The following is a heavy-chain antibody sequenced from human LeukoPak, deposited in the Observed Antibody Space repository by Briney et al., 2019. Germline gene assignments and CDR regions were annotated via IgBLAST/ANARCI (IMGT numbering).Heavy chain of an antibody. D-gene: IGHD2-15*01. CDR3: ASPSNSYSN. V-gene: IGHV3-30*14. Sequence: PGGSLRLSCAASGFTFSSYAMHWVRQAPGKGLEWVAVISYDGSNKYYADSVKGRFTISRDNSKNTLYLQMNSLRAEDTAVYYCASPSNSYSNWGQGTLVTVSS. J-gene: IGHJ4*01. CDR1: GFTFSSYA. CDR2: ISYDGSNK.